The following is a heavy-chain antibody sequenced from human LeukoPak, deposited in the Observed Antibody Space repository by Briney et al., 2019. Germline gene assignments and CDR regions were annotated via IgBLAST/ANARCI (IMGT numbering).Heavy chain of an antibody. CDR1: GFTFSSYA. CDR2: ISGSGGST. V-gene: IGHV3-23*01. CDR3: ARFGYCSGGSCYRGGAFDI. D-gene: IGHD2-15*01. Sequence: QPGGSLRLSCAASGFTFSSYAMSWVRQAPGKGLEWVSAISGSGGSTYYADSVKGRFTISRDNSKNTLYLQMNSLRAEDTAVYYCARFGYCSGGSCYRGGAFDIWGQGTMVTVSS. J-gene: IGHJ3*02.